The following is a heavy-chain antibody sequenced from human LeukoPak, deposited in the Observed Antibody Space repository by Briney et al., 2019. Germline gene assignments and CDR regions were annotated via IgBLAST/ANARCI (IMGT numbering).Heavy chain of an antibody. CDR3: AVGANHFDY. D-gene: IGHD1-26*01. CDR1: GGSIRSNNYY. J-gene: IGHJ4*02. Sequence: SETLSLTCTVSGGSIRSNNYYWGWIRQPPGKGLEWIGSIYYSGSTYYNPSLKSRFTISVDTSKNQFSLKLSPVTAADTAVYYCAVGANHFDYWGQGTLVTVSS. CDR2: IYYSGST. V-gene: IGHV4-39*01.